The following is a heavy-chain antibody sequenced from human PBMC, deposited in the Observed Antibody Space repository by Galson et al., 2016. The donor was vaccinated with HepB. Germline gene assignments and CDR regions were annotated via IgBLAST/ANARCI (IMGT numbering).Heavy chain of an antibody. CDR3: AREPGYNYGFTWGY. CDR2: ISGSGGTT. D-gene: IGHD5-18*01. J-gene: IGHJ4*02. Sequence: SLRLSCAVSGFTFSNFPMSWVRQAPGKGLEWISAISGSGGTTYYADSVKGRFTISRDNSKDTLYLEMNSLRAGDTAIYYCAREPGYNYGFTWGYWGQGTRVTVSS. CDR1: GFTFSNFP. V-gene: IGHV3-23*01.